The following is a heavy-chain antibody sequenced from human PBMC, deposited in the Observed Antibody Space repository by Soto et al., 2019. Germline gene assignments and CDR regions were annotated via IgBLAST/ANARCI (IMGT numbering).Heavy chain of an antibody. V-gene: IGHV4-39*01. Sequence: QLQLQESGPGLVKPSETLSLTCTVSGGSISRSSYYWGWIRQPPGKGLEWIGSLYYSGRTYYNPSLKSRVTISVDTSTNQFSLKLSSVTAADTAVYYCARHDYGGFGLWGQGTLVTVSS. CDR2: LYYSGRT. CDR1: GGSISRSSYY. D-gene: IGHD4-17*01. J-gene: IGHJ4*02. CDR3: ARHDYGGFGL.